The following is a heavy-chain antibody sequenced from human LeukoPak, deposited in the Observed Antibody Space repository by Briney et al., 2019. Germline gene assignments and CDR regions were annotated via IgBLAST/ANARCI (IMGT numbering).Heavy chain of an antibody. CDR2: IYTSGST. D-gene: IGHD3-22*01. CDR1: GGSISSGSYY. Sequence: SETLSLTCTVSGGSISSGSYYWSWIRQPAGKGLEWIGRIYTSGSTNYNPSLKSRVTISVDTSKNQFSLKLSSVTAADTAVYYCASQPYYFDSSGYYDYWGQGTLVTVSS. CDR3: ASQPYYFDSSGYYDY. V-gene: IGHV4-61*02. J-gene: IGHJ4*02.